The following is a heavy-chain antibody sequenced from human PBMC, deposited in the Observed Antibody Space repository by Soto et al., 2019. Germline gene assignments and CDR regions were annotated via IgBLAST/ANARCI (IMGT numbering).Heavy chain of an antibody. CDR1: GYSFTSYW. CDR3: ARHRRLAIYGSVSYYMDV. V-gene: IGHV5-51*01. Sequence: PGESLKISCKGSGYSFTSYWIGWVRQMPGKGLEWMGIIYPGGSDTRYSPSFQGQVTISANKSISTAYLQWSSLKASDSAMYYCARHRRLAIYGSVSYYMDVWGKGTTVTVSS. J-gene: IGHJ6*03. D-gene: IGHD3-3*01. CDR2: IYPGGSDT.